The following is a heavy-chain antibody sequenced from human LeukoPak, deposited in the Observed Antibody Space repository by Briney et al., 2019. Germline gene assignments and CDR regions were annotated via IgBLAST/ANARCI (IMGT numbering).Heavy chain of an antibody. D-gene: IGHD3-10*01. J-gene: IGHJ4*02. CDR1: SGSISSYY. CDR3: ARHEKLGQFDY. V-gene: IGHV4-59*08. CDR2: VNYSGSA. Sequence: SETLSLTCTVSSGSISSYYWSWIRQPPGKGREWIGYVNYSGSANYNPSLKSRVTISVDTSKNQFSLTLSSVTAADTAVYYCARHEKLGQFDYWGQGTLVTVSS.